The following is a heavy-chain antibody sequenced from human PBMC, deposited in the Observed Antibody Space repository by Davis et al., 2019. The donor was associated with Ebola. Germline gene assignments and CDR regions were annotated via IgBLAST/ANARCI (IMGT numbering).Heavy chain of an antibody. CDR3: AHRHYGSGSYSFFDF. Sequence: SGPTLAKPTQTLTLTCTFSGFSLSTRGVGVGWIRPPRGKALAWVALIYWDDHKRYSPSLKSRPTITKDTSKNQVVLTMTKMDPVDTATYYCAHRHYGSGSYSFFDFWGQGALVTVSS. J-gene: IGHJ4*02. CDR2: IYWDDHK. V-gene: IGHV2-5*02. D-gene: IGHD3-10*01. CDR1: GFSLSTRGVG.